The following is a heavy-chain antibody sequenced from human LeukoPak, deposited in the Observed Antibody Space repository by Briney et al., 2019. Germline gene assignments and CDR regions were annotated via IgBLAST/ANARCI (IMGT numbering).Heavy chain of an antibody. CDR3: AKGPILTRLHPFDP. CDR1: GFTVSVNY. V-gene: IGHV3-66*01. Sequence: GGSLRLSCAASGFTVSVNYMSWVRQAPGKGLEWVSVLYSGGSTYYADSVKGRFTISRDNSKNTLYLQMNSLRAEDTAVYYCAKGPILTRLHPFDPWGQGTLVTVSS. CDR2: LYSGGST. D-gene: IGHD3-9*01. J-gene: IGHJ5*02.